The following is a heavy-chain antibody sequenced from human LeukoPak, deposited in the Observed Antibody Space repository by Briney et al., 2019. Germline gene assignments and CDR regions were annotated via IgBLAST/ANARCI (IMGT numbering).Heavy chain of an antibody. J-gene: IGHJ4*02. CDR2: FDPEDGET. Sequence: ASVKVSCKVSGYTLTELSMHWVRQAPGKGLEWMGGFDPEDGETIYAQKFQDRVTMTEDTSTDTAYMELSSLRSEDTAVYYCATDFYGDYGEGYWGQGTLVTVSS. CDR1: GYTLTELS. D-gene: IGHD4-17*01. CDR3: ATDFYGDYGEGY. V-gene: IGHV1-24*01.